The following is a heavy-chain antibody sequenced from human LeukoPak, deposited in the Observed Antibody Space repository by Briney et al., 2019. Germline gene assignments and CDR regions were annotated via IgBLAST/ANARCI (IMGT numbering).Heavy chain of an antibody. CDR2: IRYDGSNK. J-gene: IGHJ5*02. CDR1: GFTFSSYG. Sequence: GGSLRLSCAASGFTFSSYGMHWVRQAPGKGLEWVAFIRYDGSNKYYADSVKGRFTISRDNSKNTLYLQMNSLRAEDTAVYYCAKLGTYYDNWFDPWGQGTLVTVSS. D-gene: IGHD3-22*01. CDR3: AKLGTYYDNWFDP. V-gene: IGHV3-30*02.